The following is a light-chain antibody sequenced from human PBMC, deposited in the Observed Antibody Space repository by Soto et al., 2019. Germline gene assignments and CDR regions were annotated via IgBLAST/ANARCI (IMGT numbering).Light chain of an antibody. Sequence: EIVLTQSPGTLSLSPGEGATLSCRASQDVDNNFLAWYQQRPGQAPRLLIYASSRRATGIPDRFSGSGSGTDFTLTISRVGPEDIAVYFCHQYYSSITFGGGTNLEVK. V-gene: IGKV3-20*01. CDR2: ASS. CDR3: HQYYSSIT. CDR1: QDVDNNF. J-gene: IGKJ4*01.